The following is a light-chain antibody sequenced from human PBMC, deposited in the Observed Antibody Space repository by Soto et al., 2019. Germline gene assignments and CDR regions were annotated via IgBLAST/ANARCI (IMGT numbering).Light chain of an antibody. CDR2: GAS. CDR3: QQRRNWTLT. CDR1: QSVGKY. V-gene: IGKV3-11*01. J-gene: IGKJ4*01. Sequence: EIVMTQSPATLSLSPGERATLSCRASQSVGKYLVWYQQKPGKAPRLLIYGASTRATGIPARLSGSGYGTDFTITISRMETEDFEVYYCQQRRNWTLTFGGGTKVDIK.